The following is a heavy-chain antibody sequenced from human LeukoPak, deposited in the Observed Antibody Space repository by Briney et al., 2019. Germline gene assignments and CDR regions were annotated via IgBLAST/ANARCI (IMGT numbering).Heavy chain of an antibody. D-gene: IGHD2-2*01. CDR1: GGTFSSYA. J-gene: IGHJ4*02. V-gene: IGHV1-69*05. CDR2: IIPIYGTA. CDR3: AQRPYCSSTSCYPFV. Sequence: GASVTVSFKGSGGTFSSYAISWVRQAPGQGLEWMGGIIPIYGTANYAQKFQGRVTITTDESTSTAYMELSSLRSEDTAVYYCAQRPYCSSTSCYPFVWGQGTLVTVSS.